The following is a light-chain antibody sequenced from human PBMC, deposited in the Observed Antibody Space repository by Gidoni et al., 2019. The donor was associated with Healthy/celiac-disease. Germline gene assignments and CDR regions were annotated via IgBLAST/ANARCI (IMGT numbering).Light chain of an antibody. CDR2: AAS. CDR3: QQANSFPPA. J-gene: IGKJ4*01. CDR1: KGISSW. V-gene: IGKV1-12*01. Sequence: DTQMTHSPSSVSASVGDRVTITCRASKGISSWLGWYQQQPGKAPKLLIYAASSLQSGVPSRFSGSGSGTDFTLTISSLQPEDFATYYCQQANSFPPAFGGGTKVEIK.